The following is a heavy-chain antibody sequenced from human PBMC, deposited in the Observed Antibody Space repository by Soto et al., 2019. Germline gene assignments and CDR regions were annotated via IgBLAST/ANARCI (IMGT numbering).Heavy chain of an antibody. CDR2: IIPIFGTA. CDR3: ARDWAQLVRSIGVWIFDP. J-gene: IGHJ5*02. CDR1: GGTFSSYA. D-gene: IGHD6-6*01. V-gene: IGHV1-69*01. Sequence: QVQLVQSGAEVKKPGSSVKVSCKASGGTFSSYAISWVRQAPGQGLEWMGGIIPIFGTANYAQKFQGRVTITADESTSTAYMELSSLRSEYTAVYYCARDWAQLVRSIGVWIFDPWGQGTLVTVSS.